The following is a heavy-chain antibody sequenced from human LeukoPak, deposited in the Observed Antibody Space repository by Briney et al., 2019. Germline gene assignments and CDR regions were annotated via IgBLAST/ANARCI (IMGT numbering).Heavy chain of an antibody. Sequence: GGSLRLSCAASGFTFSSYWMSWVRQAPGKGLEWVANIKQDGSEKYYVDSVKGRFTISRDSAKNSLYLQMNSLRAEDTAVYYCARLVPRGSGWGVLSEFDYWGQGALVTVSS. CDR3: ARLVPRGSGWGVLSEFDY. CDR2: IKQDGSEK. J-gene: IGHJ4*02. CDR1: GFTFSSYW. D-gene: IGHD6-19*01. V-gene: IGHV3-7*01.